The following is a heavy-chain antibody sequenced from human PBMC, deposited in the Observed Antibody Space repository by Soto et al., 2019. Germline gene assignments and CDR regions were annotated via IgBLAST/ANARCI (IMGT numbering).Heavy chain of an antibody. V-gene: IGHV1-8*01. CDR3: ARVLSSSTVTTVDKWFDP. J-gene: IGHJ5*02. CDR1: GYTFTSYD. CDR2: MNPNSGNT. D-gene: IGHD4-17*01. Sequence: QVQLVQSGAEVKKPGASVKVSCKASGYTFTSYDINWVRQATGQGLEWMGWMNPNSGNTGYAQKFQGRVTMTRNTSISTAYMELSSLRSEDTAVYYCARVLSSSTVTTVDKWFDPWGQGTLVTVSS.